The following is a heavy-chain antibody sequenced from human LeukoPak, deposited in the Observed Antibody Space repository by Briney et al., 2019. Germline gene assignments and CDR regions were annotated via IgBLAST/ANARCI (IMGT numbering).Heavy chain of an antibody. D-gene: IGHD4-11*01. J-gene: IGHJ4*02. CDR1: GGSISSYY. CDR2: IYYSGST. V-gene: IGHV4-59*01. Sequence: SETLSLTCTVSGGSISSYYWSWIRQPPGKGLEWIGYIYYSGSTNYNPSLKSRVTISVDTSKNQFSLKLSSVTAADTAVYYCARALSYSNYDYWGQGTLVTVSS. CDR3: ARALSYSNYDY.